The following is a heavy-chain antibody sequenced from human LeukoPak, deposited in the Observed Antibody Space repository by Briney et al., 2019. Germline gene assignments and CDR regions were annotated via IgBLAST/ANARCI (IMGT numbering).Heavy chain of an antibody. CDR2: IYYSGST. J-gene: IGHJ5*02. Sequence: SETLSLTCTVSGGSISSYYWSWIRQPPGKGLEWIGYIYYSGSTNYNPSLKSRVTISVDTSKNQFSLKLSSVTAADTAVYYCASSYYYGSGSGNWFDPWGQGTLVTVSS. V-gene: IGHV4-59*08. CDR3: ASSYYYGSGSGNWFDP. CDR1: GGSISSYY. D-gene: IGHD3-10*01.